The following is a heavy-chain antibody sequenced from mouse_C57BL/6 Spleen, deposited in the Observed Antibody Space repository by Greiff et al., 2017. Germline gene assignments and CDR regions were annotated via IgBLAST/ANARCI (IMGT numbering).Heavy chain of an antibody. V-gene: IGHV7-3*01. CDR2: IRNKANGYTT. Sequence: EVMLVESGGGLVQPGGSLSLSCAASGFTFTDYYMSWVRQPPGKALEWLGFIRNKANGYTTEYSASVKGRFTISRDNSQSILYLQMNALRAEDSATYYCARYRSTWFAYWGQGTLVTVSA. CDR1: GFTFTDYY. CDR3: ARYRSTWFAY. J-gene: IGHJ3*01.